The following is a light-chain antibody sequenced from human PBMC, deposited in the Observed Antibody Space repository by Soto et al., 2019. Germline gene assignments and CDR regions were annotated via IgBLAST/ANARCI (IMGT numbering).Light chain of an antibody. J-gene: IGKJ5*01. CDR3: QQRSNWPIT. V-gene: IGKV3-15*01. Sequence: EIVMTQSPATLSVSPGERATLSCRASQRVSSNLAWYQQKPGQAPRLLIYGASTRATGIPARFSGSGSETEFTLTISSLQSEDFAVYYCQQRSNWPITFGQGTRLEIK. CDR2: GAS. CDR1: QRVSSN.